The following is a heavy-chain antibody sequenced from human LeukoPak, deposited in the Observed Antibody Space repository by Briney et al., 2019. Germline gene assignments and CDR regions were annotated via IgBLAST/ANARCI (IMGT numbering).Heavy chain of an antibody. J-gene: IGHJ2*01. Sequence: PSETLSLTCAVSGYSISSDHWWGWIRQPPGKGLEWIGYIYYSGRTYYNPSLKSRVTMSVDTSKNQFSLKLSSVTAVDTAVYHCARRTGNCSGGFCYFYLDLWGRGTLVTVSS. CDR2: IYYSGRT. V-gene: IGHV4-28*01. CDR1: GYSISSDHW. CDR3: ARRTGNCSGGFCYFYLDL. D-gene: IGHD2-15*01.